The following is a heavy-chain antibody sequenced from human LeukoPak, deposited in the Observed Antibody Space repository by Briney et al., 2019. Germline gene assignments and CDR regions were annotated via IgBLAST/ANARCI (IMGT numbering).Heavy chain of an antibody. CDR1: GFTFSSYS. CDR3: AKDQGAVGVAVAGYFDY. J-gene: IGHJ4*02. V-gene: IGHV3-21*01. CDR2: ISGSSSYI. Sequence: GGSLRLSCAASGFTFSSYSMNWVRQAPGKGLEWVSSISGSSSYIYYADSVKGRFTISRDNSKNTLYLQMNSLRAEDTAVYYCAKDQGAVGVAVAGYFDYWGQGTLVTVSS. D-gene: IGHD6-19*01.